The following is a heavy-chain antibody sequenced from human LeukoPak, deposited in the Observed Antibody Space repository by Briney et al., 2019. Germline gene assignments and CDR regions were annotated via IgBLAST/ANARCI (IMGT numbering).Heavy chain of an antibody. Sequence: GRSLRLSCAASGFTFDDYAMHWVRQAPGRGLEWVSGVSWNSASIAYADSVKGRFTISRDNAKNSLSLHMTNLRVEDTAIYYCARDVTARNYFDSWGQGTLVTVSS. CDR3: ARDVTARNYFDS. CDR1: GFTFDDYA. CDR2: VSWNSASI. J-gene: IGHJ4*02. D-gene: IGHD2-21*02. V-gene: IGHV3-9*01.